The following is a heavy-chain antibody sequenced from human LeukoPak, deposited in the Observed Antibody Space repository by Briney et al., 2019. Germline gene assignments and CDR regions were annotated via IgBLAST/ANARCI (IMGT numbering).Heavy chain of an antibody. CDR2: FDPEDGET. J-gene: IGHJ5*02. CDR1: GYTLTELS. CDR3: ATRSPSPYYYDSSGYT. V-gene: IGHV1-24*01. Sequence: ASVKVSCKVSGYTLTELSMHWVRQAPGKGLEWMGGFDPEDGETIYAQKFQGRVTMTEDTSTDTAYMELSSLRSEDTAVYYCATRSPSPYYYDSSGYTWGQGTLVTVSS. D-gene: IGHD3-22*01.